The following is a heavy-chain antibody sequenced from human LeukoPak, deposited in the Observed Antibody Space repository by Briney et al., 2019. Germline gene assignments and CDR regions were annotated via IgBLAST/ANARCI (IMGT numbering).Heavy chain of an antibody. CDR2: IKSKTDGGTT. V-gene: IGHV3-15*01. J-gene: IGHJ4*02. Sequence: NTGGTLRLSCAASALTFSNAWMCWVRTAPGKGLEWVGRIKSKTDGGTTDYAAPVKGRFTISRDDSKNTLYLQMNSLKTEDTAVYYCTTAPSGVDYWGQGTLVTVSS. CDR3: TTAPSGVDY. CDR1: ALTFSNAW. D-gene: IGHD3-10*01.